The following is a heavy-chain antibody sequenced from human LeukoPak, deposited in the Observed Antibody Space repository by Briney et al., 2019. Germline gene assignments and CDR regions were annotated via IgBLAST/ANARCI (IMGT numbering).Heavy chain of an antibody. D-gene: IGHD3-10*01. CDR3: ARGCRNLWFGEPYYFDY. V-gene: IGHV4-34*01. Sequence: SETLSLTCAVYGGSFSGYYWSWIRQPPGKGLEWIGEINHSGSTNYNPSLKSRVTISVDTSKNQFSLKLSSVTAADTAVYYCARGCRNLWFGEPYYFDYWGQGTLVTVSS. CDR2: INHSGST. CDR1: GGSFSGYY. J-gene: IGHJ4*02.